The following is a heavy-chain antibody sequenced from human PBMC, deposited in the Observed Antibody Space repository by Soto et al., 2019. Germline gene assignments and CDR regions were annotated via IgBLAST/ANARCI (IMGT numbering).Heavy chain of an antibody. V-gene: IGHV4-39*01. CDR3: ARHKSGSAWLDP. J-gene: IGHJ5*02. Sequence: TMSGGTVCVFSYCGALISQPPGKGLQWIGCMFYSGATYYNPSLKNRVTLSVDTSNNEFSLKLVSVTAPDTAVYYCARHKSGSAWLDPWGQGTLVT. D-gene: IGHD2-15*01. CDR1: GGTVCVFSYC. CDR2: MFYSGAT.